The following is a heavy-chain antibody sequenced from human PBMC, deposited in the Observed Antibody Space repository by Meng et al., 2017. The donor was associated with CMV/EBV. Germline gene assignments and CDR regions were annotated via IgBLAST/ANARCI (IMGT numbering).Heavy chain of an antibody. D-gene: IGHD2-2*01. CDR2: INPNSDGT. Sequence: ASVKVSCKASGYTFTGYYMHWVRQAPGQGLEWMGWINPNSDGTNYAQKFQGRVTMTRDTSISTAYMELSRLRSDDTAVYYCARGGEDIVVVPAAILFDYWGQGTLVTVSS. CDR3: ARGGEDIVVVPAAILFDY. V-gene: IGHV1-2*02. CDR1: GYTFTGYY. J-gene: IGHJ4*02.